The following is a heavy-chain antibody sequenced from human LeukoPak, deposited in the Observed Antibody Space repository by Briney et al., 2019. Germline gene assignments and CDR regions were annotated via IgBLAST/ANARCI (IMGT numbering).Heavy chain of an antibody. V-gene: IGHV4-59*01. CDR2: IYYSGST. D-gene: IGHD6-13*01. CDR3: ARTTESHSWRTRYYSSYMDV. Sequence: SETLSLTCTVSGGSISSYYWSWIRQPPGKGLEWIGFIYYSGSTNYKPSLKSRVTISVDTSKNQFSLKLSSVTAADTAVYYCARTTESHSWRTRYYSSYMDVWGKGTTVTVSS. J-gene: IGHJ6*03. CDR1: GGSISSYY.